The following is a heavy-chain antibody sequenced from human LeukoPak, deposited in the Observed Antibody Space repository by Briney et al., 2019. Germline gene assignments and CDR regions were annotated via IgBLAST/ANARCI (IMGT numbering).Heavy chain of an antibody. CDR1: GGSISSSSYY. V-gene: IGHV4-39*07. J-gene: IGHJ6*03. D-gene: IGHD3-16*01. CDR2: IYYSGSS. CDR3: AREKIGTGTVLGKDYYYMDV. Sequence: SETLSLTCIVSGGSISSSSYYWGWIRQPPGKGLEWIGNIYYSGSSYYNPSLKSRVTISVDTSKNQFSLKLSSVTAADTAMYYCAREKIGTGTVLGKDYYYMDVWGKGTTVTVSS.